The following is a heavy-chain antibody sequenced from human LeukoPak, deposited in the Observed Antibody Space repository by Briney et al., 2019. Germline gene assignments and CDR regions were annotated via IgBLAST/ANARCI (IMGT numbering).Heavy chain of an antibody. J-gene: IGHJ4*02. CDR2: IYTSGST. V-gene: IGHV4-4*07. D-gene: IGHD6-19*01. Sequence: SETLSLTCTVSGGSISSYYWSWIRQPAGKGLEWIGRIYTSGSTNYNPSLKSRVTMSVDTSKNQFSLKPSSVTAADTAVYYCARGFPRLGRVDYWGQGTLVTVSS. CDR1: GGSISSYY. CDR3: ARGFPRLGRVDY.